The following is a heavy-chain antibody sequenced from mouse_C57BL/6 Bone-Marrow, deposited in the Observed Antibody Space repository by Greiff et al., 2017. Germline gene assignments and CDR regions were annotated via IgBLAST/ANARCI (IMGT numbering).Heavy chain of an antibody. CDR1: GYTFTSYW. Sequence: QVQLQQPGAELVKPGASVKMSCKASGYTFTSYWITWVKQRPGQGLEWIGDIYPGSGSTNYNEKFKSKATLTVDTSSSTASMQLSSLTSEDSAVDYCARKRQLRLPAWFAYWGQGTLVTVSA. CDR2: IYPGSGST. J-gene: IGHJ3*01. V-gene: IGHV1-55*01. CDR3: ARKRQLRLPAWFAY. D-gene: IGHD3-2*02.